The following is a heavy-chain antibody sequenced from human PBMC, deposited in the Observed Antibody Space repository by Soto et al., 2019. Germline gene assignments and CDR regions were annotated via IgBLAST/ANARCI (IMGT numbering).Heavy chain of an antibody. CDR3: AGGGSSGYSYYFDY. D-gene: IGHD3-22*01. CDR1: GGSISSYY. Sequence: PSETLSLTCTVSGGSISSYYWSWIRQPPGKGLEWIGYIYYSGSTNYNPSLKSRVTISVDTSKNQFSLKLSSVTAADTAVYYCAGGGSSGYSYYFDYWGQGTLVTVSS. CDR2: IYYSGST. V-gene: IGHV4-59*01. J-gene: IGHJ4*02.